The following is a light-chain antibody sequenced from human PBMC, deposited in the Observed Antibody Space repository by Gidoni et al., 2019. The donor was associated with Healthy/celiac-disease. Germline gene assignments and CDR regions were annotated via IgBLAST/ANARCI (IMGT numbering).Light chain of an antibody. J-gene: IGKJ2*01. CDR2: GSS. V-gene: IGKV3-20*01. Sequence: EIVLTQSPGTLSLSPGERATISCRASQSVSSSYLAWYQQKPGQAPRLLIYGSSSRATGIPDRFSGSGSGTDFTLTISRLGPEDFAVYYCQQYGSSPRYTFGQGTKLEIK. CDR1: QSVSSSY. CDR3: QQYGSSPRYT.